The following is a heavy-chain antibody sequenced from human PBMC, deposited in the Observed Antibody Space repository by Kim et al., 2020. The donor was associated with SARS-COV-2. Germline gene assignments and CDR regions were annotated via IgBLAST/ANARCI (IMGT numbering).Heavy chain of an antibody. CDR2: ISYDGSNK. J-gene: IGHJ6*02. D-gene: IGHD3-10*01. Sequence: GGSLRLSCAASGFTFSSCAIHWVRQAPGKGLEWVAVISYDGSNKNYADSVKGRFTISRDNSKNTLYLQMNSLRAEDTALYYWAREPWSRLRGVTYSYYGMDVWGQGTTVTVSS. CDR1: GFTFSSCA. CDR3: AREPWSRLRGVTYSYYGMDV. V-gene: IGHV3-30-3*01.